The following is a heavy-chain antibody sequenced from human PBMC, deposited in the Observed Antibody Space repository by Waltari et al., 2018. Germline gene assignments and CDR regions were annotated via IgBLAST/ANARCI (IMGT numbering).Heavy chain of an antibody. D-gene: IGHD6-13*01. CDR2: MSSTSSDI. CDR3: AGGYSSYYGMDV. J-gene: IGHJ6*02. V-gene: IGHV3-21*02. Sequence: EVQLVESGGGLVKPGGSLRLSCAASGFTFNTYTMNWVRQAPGKGLEWVSSMSSTSSDIYYADSVKGRFTISRDNAKSSLYLQLNSLRAEDTAVYYCAGGYSSYYGMDVWGQGTTVTVSS. CDR1: GFTFNTYT.